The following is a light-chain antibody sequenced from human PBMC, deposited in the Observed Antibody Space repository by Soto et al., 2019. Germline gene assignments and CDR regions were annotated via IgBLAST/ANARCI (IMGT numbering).Light chain of an antibody. CDR1: QSLSSRN. V-gene: IGKV3-11*01. Sequence: ELVLTHSPGTLSLSPWEIATLSCRASQSLSSRNLAWYQQKPGQAPRPLIYDASNRATGIPARFSGSGSGTDFTLTISSLEPEDFAVYYSQQRSNWPPTFGQGTKVDIK. CDR3: QQRSNWPPT. J-gene: IGKJ1*01. CDR2: DAS.